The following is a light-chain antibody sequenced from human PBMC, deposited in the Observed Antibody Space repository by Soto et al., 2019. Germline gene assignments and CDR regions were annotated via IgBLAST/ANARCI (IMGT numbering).Light chain of an antibody. Sequence: QSVLTQPPSASATPGQRVTISCSGSSSNLGNNYVYWYQHLPGTAPKLLIDRDNKRPSGVPDRFSGSRSGTSASLAISGLRSEDEGDYYCASWDDSLRGPGFGGGTKGTVL. CDR1: SSNLGNNY. J-gene: IGLJ3*02. CDR3: ASWDDSLRGPG. CDR2: RDN. V-gene: IGLV1-47*01.